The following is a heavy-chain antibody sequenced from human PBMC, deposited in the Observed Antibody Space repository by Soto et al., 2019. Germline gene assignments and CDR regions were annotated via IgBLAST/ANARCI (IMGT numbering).Heavy chain of an antibody. J-gene: IGHJ5*02. CDR3: ARGKRYTGRDPGNWFDP. Sequence: QVQLQESGPGLVKPSETLSLTCAVSGGSVTSGRYNWSWIRQPPGKGLEWIGYIYYNGSTHYNPSLKSRVTISIDTSGNQFSLKLSSVTAADTAVYYCARGKRYTGRDPGNWFDPWGQGTLVTVSS. V-gene: IGHV4-61*01. CDR2: IYYNGST. CDR1: GGSVTSGRYN. D-gene: IGHD3-16*02.